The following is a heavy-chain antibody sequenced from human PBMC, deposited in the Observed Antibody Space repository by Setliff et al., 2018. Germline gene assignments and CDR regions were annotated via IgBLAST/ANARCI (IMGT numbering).Heavy chain of an antibody. V-gene: IGHV3-7*01. Sequence: GGSLRLSCTASGFSFSNCWVSWVRQAPGKGLEWLASINPHASEKYYADSVKGRFTISRDNAKNSLSLQMNNLRTEDTAVYYCFGAGTCSYWGQGTLVTVSS. CDR1: GFSFSNCW. J-gene: IGHJ4*02. CDR2: INPHASEK. CDR3: FGAGTCSY. D-gene: IGHD3-10*01.